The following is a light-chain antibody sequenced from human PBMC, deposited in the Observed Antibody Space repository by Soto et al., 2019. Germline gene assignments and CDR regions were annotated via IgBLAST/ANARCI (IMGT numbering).Light chain of an antibody. CDR2: DAS. CDR3: QQRSYRR. J-gene: IGKJ4*01. Sequence: EMILTQSPATLSLSPGERATLSCKTSQGISKYIAWYQQKPGQPPRLLIYDASIRATGIPARFSGNGSRTDFTLTITSLEPEDFAVYYCQQRSYRRFGGGTRVQIK. V-gene: IGKV3-11*01. CDR1: QGISKY.